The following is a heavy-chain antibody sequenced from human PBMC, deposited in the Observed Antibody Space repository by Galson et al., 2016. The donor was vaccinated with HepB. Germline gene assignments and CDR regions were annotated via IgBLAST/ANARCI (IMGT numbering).Heavy chain of an antibody. CDR3: AKASLGDYDFWRGSLYFYYYYGMDV. CDR1: GFTFSRYG. D-gene: IGHD3-3*01. V-gene: IGHV3-30*18. Sequence: SLRLSCAASGFTFSRYGMHWVRQAPGKGLEWMAVISYDGSTKYYADSVQGRFTISRDNSKNTLYLQMNTLRAEDTAVYYCAKASLGDYDFWRGSLYFYYYYGMDVWGQGTAVTVSS. CDR2: ISYDGSTK. J-gene: IGHJ6*02.